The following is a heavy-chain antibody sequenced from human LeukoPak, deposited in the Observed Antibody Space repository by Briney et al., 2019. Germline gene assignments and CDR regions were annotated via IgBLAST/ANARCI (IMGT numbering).Heavy chain of an antibody. D-gene: IGHD2-15*01. CDR2: ISSSSSYI. J-gene: IGHJ4*02. CDR1: GFTFSSYS. V-gene: IGHV3-21*01. CDR3: ARVGWMSCSGGSCYSGGRDFDY. Sequence: PGGSLRLSCAASGFTFSSYSMNWVRQAPGKGLEWVSSISSSSSYIYYADSVEGRFTISRDNAKNSLYLQMNSLRAEDTAVYYCARVGWMSCSGGSCYSGGRDFDYWGQGTLVTVSS.